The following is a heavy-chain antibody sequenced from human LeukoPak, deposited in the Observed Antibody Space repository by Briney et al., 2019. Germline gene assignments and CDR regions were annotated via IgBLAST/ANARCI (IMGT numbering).Heavy chain of an antibody. J-gene: IGHJ6*03. D-gene: IGHD6-6*01. CDR3: ARLGSSSSRSYYYYMDV. CDR2: IKQDGSEK. V-gene: IGHV3-7*01. CDR1: GFTFSSYW. Sequence: QTGGSLRLSCAASGFTFSSYWMRWVRQAPGKGLEWVANIKQDGSEKYYVDSVKGRFTISRDNAKNSLYLQMNSLRAEDTAVYYCARLGSSSSRSYYYYMDVWGKGTTVTVSS.